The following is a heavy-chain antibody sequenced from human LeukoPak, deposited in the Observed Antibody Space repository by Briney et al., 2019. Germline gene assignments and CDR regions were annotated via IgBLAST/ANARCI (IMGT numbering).Heavy chain of an antibody. V-gene: IGHV4-34*01. CDR3: ARVSSIAVAGNDY. D-gene: IGHD6-19*01. J-gene: IGHJ4*02. CDR2: IKHQGST. Sequence: PSEALSLTCTVSGGYRRSYYWSWIRQPPGKGLEWIVEIKHQGSTDNNPSLMSRVTISVDTSKDQFSLKLSSVTAADTAVYYFARVSSIAVAGNDYWGQGTLVSVSS. CDR1: GGYRRSYY.